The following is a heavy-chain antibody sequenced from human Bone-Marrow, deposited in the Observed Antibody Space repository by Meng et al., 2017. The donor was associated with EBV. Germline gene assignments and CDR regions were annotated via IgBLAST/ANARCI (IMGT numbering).Heavy chain of an antibody. CDR3: VRGAWFDP. CDR1: GYTFNTYD. Sequence: QVQVVQAGAEVQEPGASVKVSCKASGYTFNTYDISWGRQATRQGLEWMGCMNPNSGNTGYAQKCQGRVTMTRNTSLSIAYMELSSLRSEDTAVYYCVRGAWFDPWGQGTLVTVSS. J-gene: IGHJ5*02. CDR2: MNPNSGNT. V-gene: IGHV1-8*01.